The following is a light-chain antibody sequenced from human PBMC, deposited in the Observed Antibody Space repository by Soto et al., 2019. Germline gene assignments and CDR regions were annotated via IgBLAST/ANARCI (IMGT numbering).Light chain of an antibody. CDR1: QSVSVN. Sequence: EVVLTQSPAILSLSPGERATLSCRASQSVSVNFAWYQHKPGQAPRPLIYSASDRAPGIPARFSGSGSGTDFTLTISSLQSEDCAIYYCQQYHTWPITFGGGTKVEIK. J-gene: IGKJ4*01. CDR3: QQYHTWPIT. CDR2: SAS. V-gene: IGKV3D-15*01.